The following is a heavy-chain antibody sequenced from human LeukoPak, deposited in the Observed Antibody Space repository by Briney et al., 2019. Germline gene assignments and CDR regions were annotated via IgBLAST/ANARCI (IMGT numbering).Heavy chain of an antibody. D-gene: IGHD3-22*01. CDR3: ASDLGADSSGIYYYYGMDV. V-gene: IGHV1-2*02. J-gene: IGHJ6*02. Sequence: ASVKVSCKASGYTFTGYYMHWVRQAPGQGLEWMGWINPNSGGTSYAQKFQGRVTMTRDTSISTAYMELSRLRSDDTAVYYCASDLGADSSGIYYYYGMDVWGQGTTVTVSS. CDR2: INPNSGGT. CDR1: GYTFTGYY.